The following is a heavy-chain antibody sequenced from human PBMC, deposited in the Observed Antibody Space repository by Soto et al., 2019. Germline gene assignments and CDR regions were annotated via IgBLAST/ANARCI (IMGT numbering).Heavy chain of an antibody. V-gene: IGHV1-18*01. CDR3: ARAGDAFDI. CDR1: SYIFTSYG. Sequence: ASVKVSCKASSYIFTSYGISWVRQAPGQGPEWMGWISAYNGNTNYAQKFQGRVTMTTDTSTSTAYMELRSLISDDTAVYYCARAGDAFDIWGQGTMVTVSS. J-gene: IGHJ3*02. CDR2: ISAYNGNT.